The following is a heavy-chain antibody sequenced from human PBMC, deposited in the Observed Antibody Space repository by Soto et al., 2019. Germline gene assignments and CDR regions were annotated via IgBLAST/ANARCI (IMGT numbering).Heavy chain of an antibody. CDR3: AKDPEDTAMAPFDY. V-gene: IGHV3-30*18. CDR1: GFTFSSYG. CDR2: ISYDGSNK. D-gene: IGHD5-18*01. Sequence: GGSLRLSCAASGFTFSSYGMHWVRQAPGKGLEWVAVISYDGSNKYYADSVKGRFTISRDNSKNTLYLQMNSLRAEDTAVYYCAKDPEDTAMAPFDYWGQGTLVTVSS. J-gene: IGHJ4*02.